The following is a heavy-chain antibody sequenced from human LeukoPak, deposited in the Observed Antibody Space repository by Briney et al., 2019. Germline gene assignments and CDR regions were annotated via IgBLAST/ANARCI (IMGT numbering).Heavy chain of an antibody. CDR2: ISSSGSTI. CDR3: AELGITMIGGV. CDR1: GFTFSSFE. D-gene: IGHD3-10*02. J-gene: IGHJ6*04. Sequence: GGSLRLSCAASGFTFSSFEMNWVRQAPGKGLEWVSYISSSGSTIYYADSVKGRFTISIDNAKNSLYLQMNILRAEDTAVYYCAELGITMIGGVWGKGTTVTISS. V-gene: IGHV3-48*03.